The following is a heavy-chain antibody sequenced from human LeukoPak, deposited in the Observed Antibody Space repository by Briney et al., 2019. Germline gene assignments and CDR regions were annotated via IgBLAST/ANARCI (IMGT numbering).Heavy chain of an antibody. D-gene: IGHD5-18*01. V-gene: IGHV4-59*05. J-gene: IGHJ4*02. CDR1: DGSISNYY. CDR2: IYYSGNT. Sequence: SETLSLTCTVSDGSISNYYWSWIRQPPGKGLEWIGSIYYSGNTYYNPSLKSRVTISVDTSKNQFSLRLSFVTAADTAVYYCARYPTAMVSFDYWGQGTLVTVSS. CDR3: ARYPTAMVSFDY.